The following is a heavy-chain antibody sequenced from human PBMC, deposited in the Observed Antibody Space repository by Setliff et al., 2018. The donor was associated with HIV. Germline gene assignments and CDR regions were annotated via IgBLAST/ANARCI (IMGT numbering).Heavy chain of an antibody. D-gene: IGHD5-12*01. J-gene: IGHJ4*02. CDR3: AKSSPSIGYISDH. CDR2: IYTSGST. CDR1: GGSISSDNW. Sequence: SETLSLTCAVSGGSISSDNWWTWVRQAPGKGLEWIGHIYTSGSTNYNPSLKSRVTISTDTSKNQFSLNVRSVTAADTAVYFCAKSSPSIGYISDHWGQGTLVTVSS. V-gene: IGHV4-4*02.